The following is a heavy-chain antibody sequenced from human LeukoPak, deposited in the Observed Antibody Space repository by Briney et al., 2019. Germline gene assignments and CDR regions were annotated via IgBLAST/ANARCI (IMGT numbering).Heavy chain of an antibody. Sequence: GASVKVSCKASGYTFTGYGINWVRQAPGQGLEWMGWISAYNGNTNYAQKLQGRVTMTTDTSTSTAYMELRSLRSDDTAVYYCARVSFGGVYFDYWGQGTLVTVSS. CDR1: GYTFTGYG. CDR3: ARVSFGGVYFDY. J-gene: IGHJ4*02. V-gene: IGHV1-18*01. D-gene: IGHD2-15*01. CDR2: ISAYNGNT.